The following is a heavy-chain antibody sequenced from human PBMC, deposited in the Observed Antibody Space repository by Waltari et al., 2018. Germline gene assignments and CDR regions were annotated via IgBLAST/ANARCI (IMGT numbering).Heavy chain of an antibody. D-gene: IGHD1-7*01. V-gene: IGHV4-59*01. CDR2: SYYSGST. Sequence: QVQLQESGPGLVTPSETLSPTCTVSGGSISSTYWSWLRQPPGKGLEWIGYSYYSGSTNYNPSLKSRVTLSINTSKNQFSLKLTSVTAADTAVYYCASLGRYTWNYYAFDVWGQGTKVTVSS. J-gene: IGHJ3*01. CDR1: GGSISSTY. CDR3: ASLGRYTWNYYAFDV.